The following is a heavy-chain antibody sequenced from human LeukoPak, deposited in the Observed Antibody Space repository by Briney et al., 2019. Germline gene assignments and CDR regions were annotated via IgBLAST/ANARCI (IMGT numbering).Heavy chain of an antibody. D-gene: IGHD4-17*01. CDR2: MYPGDSDT. CDR1: GYSFTSYW. J-gene: IGHJ4*02. V-gene: IGHV5-51*01. Sequence: GESLKISCKGSGYSFTSYWIGWVRQMPGKGLEWMGIMYPGDSDTRYSPSFQGQVTISADKSISTAYLQWSGLKASDTAMYYCARGDYGDFRVFYTLFDYWGQGTLVTVSS. CDR3: ARGDYGDFRVFYTLFDY.